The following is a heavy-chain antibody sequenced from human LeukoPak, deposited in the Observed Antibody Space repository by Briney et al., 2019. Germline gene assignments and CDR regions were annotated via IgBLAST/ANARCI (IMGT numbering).Heavy chain of an antibody. CDR3: ARSPPVTAAPDY. CDR1: GFTFSSFS. Sequence: GGSLGLSCSASGFTFSSFSMNWVRQAPGKGLEWISYISRNISITFYADSVKGRFTISRDNAKSSLYLQMDSLRDEDTAVYYCARSPPVTAAPDYWGPGTLVTVSS. D-gene: IGHD2-21*02. CDR2: ISRNISIT. J-gene: IGHJ4*02. V-gene: IGHV3-48*02.